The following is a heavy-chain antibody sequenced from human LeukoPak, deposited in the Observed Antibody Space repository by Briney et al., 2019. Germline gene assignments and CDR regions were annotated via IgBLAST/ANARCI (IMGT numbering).Heavy chain of an antibody. D-gene: IGHD2-2*01. CDR2: IYYSGST. CDR3: ARGIVVVPAAISPIDHYGSGSYYTPDAFDI. J-gene: IGHJ3*02. CDR1: GGSISSGGYS. V-gene: IGHV4-30-4*07. Sequence: SETLSLTCAVSGGSISSGGYSWSWIRQPPGKGLEWIGYIYYSGSTYYNPSLKSRVTISVDTSKNQFSLKLSSVTAADTAVYYCARGIVVVPAAISPIDHYGSGSYYTPDAFDIWGQGTMVTVSS.